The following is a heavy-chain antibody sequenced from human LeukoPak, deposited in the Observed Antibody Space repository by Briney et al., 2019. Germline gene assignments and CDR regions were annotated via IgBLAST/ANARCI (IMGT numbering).Heavy chain of an antibody. D-gene: IGHD2-15*01. V-gene: IGHV4-59*01. J-gene: IGHJ4*02. CDR3: ARDEYSSGRNGGYFDY. Sequence: SETLSLTCTVSGGSISGYYWNWIRQPPGKGLEWIGNIYCSGSTNYNPSLKSRVTISVATSKNQFSLKLSSVTAADTAVYYCARDEYSSGRNGGYFDYWGQGALVTVSS. CDR1: GGSISGYY. CDR2: IYCSGST.